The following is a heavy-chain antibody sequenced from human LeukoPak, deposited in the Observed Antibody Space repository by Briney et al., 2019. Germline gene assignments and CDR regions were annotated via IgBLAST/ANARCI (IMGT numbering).Heavy chain of an antibody. J-gene: IGHJ4*02. D-gene: IGHD2-8*01. CDR1: GGSITNTNY. Sequence: SETLSLTCGVSGGSITNTNYWTWVRQPPGKGLEWIGEISLSGLTNYNPSLKSRVTVSLDKSKNHLSLNLTSVTAADTAVYYCSRENGAFSPFGYWGQGTLVTVPS. CDR3: SRENGAFSPFGY. V-gene: IGHV4-4*02. CDR2: ISLSGLT.